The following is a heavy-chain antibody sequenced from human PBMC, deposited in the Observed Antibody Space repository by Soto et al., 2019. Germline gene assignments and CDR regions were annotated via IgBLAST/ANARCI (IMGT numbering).Heavy chain of an antibody. Sequence: SETLSLTCPVSGGSISSGDYYWSWIRQPPGKGLEWIGYIYYSGSTYYNPSLKSRVTISVDTSKNQFSLKLSSVTAADTAVYYCARGVTETIFGVFSRYYFDYWGQGTLVTVSS. CDR3: ARGVTETIFGVFSRYYFDY. J-gene: IGHJ4*02. D-gene: IGHD3-3*01. CDR1: GGSISSGDYY. CDR2: IYYSGST. V-gene: IGHV4-30-4*01.